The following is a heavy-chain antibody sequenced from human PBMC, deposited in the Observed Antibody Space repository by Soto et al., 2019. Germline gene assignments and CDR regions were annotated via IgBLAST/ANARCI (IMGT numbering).Heavy chain of an antibody. D-gene: IGHD2-2*01. CDR3: ARVGYCNTTNCLFYYYHYGMDV. V-gene: IGHV1-69*13. CDR1: GDSFNSYA. Sequence: ASVKVSCKASGDSFNSYAISWVRQAPGQGLEWMGGIIPIFHTANHAQKFQARVTMTADESASTAYMELSGLRSEDTAAYYCARVGYCNTTNCLFYYYHYGMDVWGQGTTVTVSS. CDR2: IIPIFHTA. J-gene: IGHJ6*02.